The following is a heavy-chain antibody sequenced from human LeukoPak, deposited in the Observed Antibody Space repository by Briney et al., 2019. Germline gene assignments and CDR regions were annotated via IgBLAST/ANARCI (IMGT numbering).Heavy chain of an antibody. D-gene: IGHD2-15*01. Sequence: ASVKVSCKVSGYTLTELSMHWVRQAPGKGLEWMGGFDPEDGETIYAQKFQGRVTMTEDTSTDTAYMELSSLRSEDTAVYYCATDLLGYCSGGSCYWFDPWGQGTLVTVSS. CDR3: ATDLLGYCSGGSCYWFDP. CDR1: GYTLTELS. CDR2: FDPEDGET. V-gene: IGHV1-24*01. J-gene: IGHJ5*02.